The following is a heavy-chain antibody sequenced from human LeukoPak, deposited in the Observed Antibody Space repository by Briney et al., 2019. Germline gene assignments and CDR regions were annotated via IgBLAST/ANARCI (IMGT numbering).Heavy chain of an antibody. J-gene: IGHJ4*02. Sequence: ASVKVSCKASGYTFTSYGISWVRQAPGQGLEWIGWISAYNGNTNYAQKLQGRVTMTTDTSTSTAYMELRSLRSDDTAVYYCARGYSGYDRPLSGDYWGQGTLVTVSS. D-gene: IGHD5-12*01. V-gene: IGHV1-18*01. CDR3: ARGYSGYDRPLSGDY. CDR2: ISAYNGNT. CDR1: GYTFTSYG.